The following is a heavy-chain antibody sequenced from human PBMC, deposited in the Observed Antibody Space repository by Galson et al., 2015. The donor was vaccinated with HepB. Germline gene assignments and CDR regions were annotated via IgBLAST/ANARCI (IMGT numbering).Heavy chain of an antibody. Sequence: SVKVSCKASGGTFSSYAISWARQAPGQGLEWMGGIIPIFGTANYAQKFQGRVTITADESTSTAYMELSSLRSEDTAVYYCATKRTYYYDSSGYFLDYWGQGTLVTVSS. D-gene: IGHD3-22*01. CDR2: IIPIFGTA. CDR3: ATKRTYYYDSSGYFLDY. J-gene: IGHJ4*02. V-gene: IGHV1-69*13. CDR1: GGTFSSYA.